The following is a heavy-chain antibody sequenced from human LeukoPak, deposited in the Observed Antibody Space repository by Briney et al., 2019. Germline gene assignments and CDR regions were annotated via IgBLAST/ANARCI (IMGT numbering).Heavy chain of an antibody. V-gene: IGHV4-34*01. CDR3: ARDRRSGSSGWGDNWFDP. J-gene: IGHJ5*02. D-gene: IGHD6-25*01. Sequence: PSETLSLTCAVYGGSFSGYYWSWLRQPPGKGLEWIGEINHSGSTNYNPSLKSRVTISVDTSKNQFSLKLSSMTAADTAVYYCARDRRSGSSGWGDNWFDPWGQGTLVTVSS. CDR1: GGSFSGYY. CDR2: INHSGST.